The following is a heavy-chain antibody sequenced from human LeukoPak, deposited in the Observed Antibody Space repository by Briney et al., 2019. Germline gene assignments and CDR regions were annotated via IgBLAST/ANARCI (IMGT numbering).Heavy chain of an antibody. CDR3: ARMEGSAGTIDY. V-gene: IGHV4-39*07. D-gene: IGHD6-13*01. CDR2: IYHSGST. J-gene: IGHJ4*02. Sequence: SETLSLTCIVSGASVSGGGCYWGWLRQPPGKGLEWIGEIYHSGSTNYNPSLKSRVTISVDKSKNQFSLKLSSVTAADTAVYYCARMEGSAGTIDYWGQGTLVTVFS. CDR1: GASVSGGGCY.